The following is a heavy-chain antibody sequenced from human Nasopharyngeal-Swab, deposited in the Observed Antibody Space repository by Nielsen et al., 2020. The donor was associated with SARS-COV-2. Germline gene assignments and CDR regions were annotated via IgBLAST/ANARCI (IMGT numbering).Heavy chain of an antibody. V-gene: IGHV4-31*03. J-gene: IGHJ4*02. CDR3: ARGISGSYHYFDY. CDR1: GGSISSGGYY. D-gene: IGHD1-26*01. CDR2: IYYSGST. Sequence: SETLSLTCTVSGGSISSGGYYWSWIRQHPGKGLEWIGYIYYSGSTYYNPSLKSRVTISVDTSKNQFSLKLSSVTAADTAVYYCARGISGSYHYFDYWGQGTLVTVSS.